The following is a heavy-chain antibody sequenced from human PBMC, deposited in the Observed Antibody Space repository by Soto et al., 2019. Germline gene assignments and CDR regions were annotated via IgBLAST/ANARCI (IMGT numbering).Heavy chain of an antibody. V-gene: IGHV4-59*01. CDR1: GGSISSYY. CDR3: GGLGYCSGGSCYIIDY. Sequence: PSETLSLTCTVSGGSISSYYWSWIRQPPGKGLEWIGYIYYSGSTNYNPSLKSRVTISVDTSKNQFSLKLSSVTAADTAVYYCGGLGYCSGGSCYIIDYWGQGTLVTVSS. J-gene: IGHJ4*02. CDR2: IYYSGST. D-gene: IGHD2-15*01.